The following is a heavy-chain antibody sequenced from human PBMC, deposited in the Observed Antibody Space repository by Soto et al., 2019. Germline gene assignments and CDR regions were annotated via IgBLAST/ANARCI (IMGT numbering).Heavy chain of an antibody. CDR3: ARWSYLDY. V-gene: IGHV3-23*01. D-gene: IGHD3-3*01. CDR2: ISGSDGKT. Sequence: GVSLRLSCAASGFSFGSYALSWVRQAPGRGLEWVSTISGSDGKTFYADSVKGRFSISRDTSQSTLYLQMNSLRADDTAMYYCARWSYLDYWGQGTRVTVSS. J-gene: IGHJ4*02. CDR1: GFSFGSYA.